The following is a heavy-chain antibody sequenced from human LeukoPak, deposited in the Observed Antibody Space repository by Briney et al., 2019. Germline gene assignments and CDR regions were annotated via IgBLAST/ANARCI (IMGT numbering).Heavy chain of an antibody. J-gene: IGHJ4*02. V-gene: IGHV3-7*01. D-gene: IGHD3-10*01. Sequence: QPGGSLRLSCAASGFTFSSYWMSWVRQAPGKGLEWVANIKQDGSEKYYVDSVKGRFTISRDNAKNSLYLQMNSLRAEDTAVYYCARDEGSGSYYARAHAVADYWGQGTLVTASS. CDR2: IKQDGSEK. CDR1: GFTFSSYW. CDR3: ARDEGSGSYYARAHAVADY.